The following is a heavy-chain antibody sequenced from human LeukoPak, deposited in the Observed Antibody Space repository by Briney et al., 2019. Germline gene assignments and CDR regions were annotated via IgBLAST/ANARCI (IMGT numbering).Heavy chain of an antibody. J-gene: IGHJ4*02. Sequence: GRSLRLSCAASGFTFDDYAMHWVRQAPGKGLEWVSGISWNSGSIGYADSVKGRFTISRDNAKNSLYLRMNSLRAEDTALYYCARSSGSYYPFDYWGQGTLVTVSS. CDR2: ISWNSGSI. CDR1: GFTFDDYA. CDR3: ARSSGSYYPFDY. V-gene: IGHV3-9*01. D-gene: IGHD3-10*01.